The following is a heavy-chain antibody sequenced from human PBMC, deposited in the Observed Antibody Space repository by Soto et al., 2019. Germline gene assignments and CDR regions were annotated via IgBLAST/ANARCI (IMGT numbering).Heavy chain of an antibody. J-gene: IGHJ5*02. CDR1: GYTFTGYY. CDR3: ARDEPLSYYYDSSGYGGWFDP. Sequence: GASVKVSCKASGYTFTGYYMHWVRQAPGQGLEWMGWINPNSGGTNYAQKFQGRVTMTRDTSISTAYMELSRLRSDDTAVYYCARDEPLSYYYDSSGYGGWFDPWGQGTLVTVSS. V-gene: IGHV1-2*02. CDR2: INPNSGGT. D-gene: IGHD3-22*01.